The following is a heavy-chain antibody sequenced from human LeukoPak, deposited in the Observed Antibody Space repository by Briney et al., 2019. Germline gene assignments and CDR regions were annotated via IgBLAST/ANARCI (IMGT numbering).Heavy chain of an antibody. CDR1: GGSFSSGSYH. Sequence: SETLSLTCTVSGGSFSSGSYHWSWIRQPPGKGLEWIGYIYYSGSTNYNPSLKSRVTISVGTSKNQFSLKLSSVTAAGTAVYYCARVPGGGTAANWGQGTMVTVSS. D-gene: IGHD1-7*01. J-gene: IGHJ3*01. CDR3: ARVPGGGTAAN. V-gene: IGHV4-61*01. CDR2: IYYSGST.